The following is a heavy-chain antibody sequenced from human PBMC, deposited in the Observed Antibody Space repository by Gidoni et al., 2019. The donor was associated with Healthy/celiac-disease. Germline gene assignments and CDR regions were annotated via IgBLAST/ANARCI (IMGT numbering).Heavy chain of an antibody. CDR2: IYSGGRT. CDR3: ARDNRNYGVVYFDL. CDR1: GFTVSSNY. Sequence: EVQLVESGGGLIQPGGSLRLSCAASGFTVSSNYMSWVRQAPGKGLEWVSVIYSGGRTYYADSVKGRFTISRDNSKNTLYLQMNSLRAEDTAVYYCARDNRNYGVVYFDLWGRGTLVTVSS. D-gene: IGHD4-17*01. J-gene: IGHJ2*01. V-gene: IGHV3-53*01.